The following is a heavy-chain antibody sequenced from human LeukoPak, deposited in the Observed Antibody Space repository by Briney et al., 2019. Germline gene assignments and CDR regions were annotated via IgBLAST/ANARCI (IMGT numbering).Heavy chain of an antibody. CDR2: ISWNSNRI. D-gene: IGHD3-3*02. CDR1: GFTFDDFA. V-gene: IGHV3-9*01. J-gene: IGHJ3*02. Sequence: PGGSLRLSCVASGFTFDDFAMHWVRQAPGKGLEGISGISWNSNRIGYADSVKGRFTISRDNAKNSLYLQMNSLRVEDTAFYFCARDMLAVSANSFDMWGQGTKVTVSS. CDR3: ARDMLAVSANSFDM.